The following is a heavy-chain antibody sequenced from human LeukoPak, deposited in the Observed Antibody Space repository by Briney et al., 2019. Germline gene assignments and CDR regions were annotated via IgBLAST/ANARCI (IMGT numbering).Heavy chain of an antibody. CDR1: GFTFSSYA. J-gene: IGHJ4*02. D-gene: IGHD6-13*01. CDR2: IRGSGGST. Sequence: GGSLRLSCAASGFTFSSYAMSWVRQAPGKGLEWVSAIRGSGGSTYYADSVKGRFTISRDNSKNTLYLQMNSLRAEDTAVYYCAKKSSRSFIAAAMLVDYWGQGTLVTVSS. V-gene: IGHV3-23*01. CDR3: AKKSSRSFIAAAMLVDY.